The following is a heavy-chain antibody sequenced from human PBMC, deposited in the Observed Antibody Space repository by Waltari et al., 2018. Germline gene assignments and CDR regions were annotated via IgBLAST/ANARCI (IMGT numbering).Heavy chain of an antibody. Sequence: EVQLVESGGGLVQPGGSLRLSCEASGFIFSTYWMHWVRQGPGKGLVGASLLENVDGGGTSYADSVKGRFTISRDNAKNTLYLQMNSLDTGVYYCARDHYYSKDVWGTGTTVTVSS. CDR3: ARDHYYSKDV. CDR1: GFIFSTYW. J-gene: IGHJ6*04. CDR2: LENVDGGGT. V-gene: IGHV3-74*01.